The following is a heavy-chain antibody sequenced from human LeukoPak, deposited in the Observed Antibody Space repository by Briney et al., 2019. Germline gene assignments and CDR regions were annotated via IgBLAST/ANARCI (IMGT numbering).Heavy chain of an antibody. CDR1: GDAISTYY. CDR3: VSGAEFFQH. CDR2: IYYSGST. V-gene: IGHV4-59*01. Sequence: SETLSLTCTVSGDAISTYYWDWIRQSPGKGLEWIGYIYYSGSTNYNPSLQSRVTISIDNSKNHFSLQLTSVAAADTAGYYCVSGAEFFQHWGQGTLVTVSS. J-gene: IGHJ1*01.